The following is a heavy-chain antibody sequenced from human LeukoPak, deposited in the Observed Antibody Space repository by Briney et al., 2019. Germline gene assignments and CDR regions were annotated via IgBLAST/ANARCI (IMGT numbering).Heavy chain of an antibody. J-gene: IGHJ6*02. CDR1: GFTFDDYA. CDR2: ISWNSGSI. CDR3: AKDISAVADYYYGMDV. V-gene: IGHV3-9*01. D-gene: IGHD6-19*01. Sequence: GGSLRLSCAASGFTFDDYAMHWVRQAPGKGLEWVSGISWNSGSIGYADSVKGRFTISRDNAKNSLYLQMNSLRAEDTALYYCAKDISAVADYYYGMDVWGQGTTVTVSS.